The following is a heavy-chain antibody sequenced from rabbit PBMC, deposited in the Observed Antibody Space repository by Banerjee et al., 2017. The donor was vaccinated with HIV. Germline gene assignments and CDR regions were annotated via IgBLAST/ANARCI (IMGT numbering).Heavy chain of an antibody. V-gene: IGHV1S45*01. CDR2: IYSVGGVIT. J-gene: IGHJ4*01. D-gene: IGHD6-1*01. CDR3: AGKIAGGGYGYDL. Sequence: QEQLEESGGDLVKPEGSLTLTCTASGFSFSSSYWIGWVRQAPGKGLEWIAYIYSVGGVITYYANWAKGRFTISKTSSTTVTLQMTSLTAADTATYFCAGKIAGGGYGYDLWGPGTLVTVS. CDR1: GFSFSSSYW.